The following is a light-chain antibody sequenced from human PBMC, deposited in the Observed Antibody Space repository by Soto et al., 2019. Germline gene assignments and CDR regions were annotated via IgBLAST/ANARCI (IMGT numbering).Light chain of an antibody. CDR2: GNS. J-gene: IGLJ2*01. Sequence: QSVLTQPPSVSGAPGQRVTISCTGSSSNIGAGYDVHWYQQLPGTAPKLLIYGNSNRPSGVPDRFSGSKSGTSASLAITGLQAGDEADYYCQSYDSGLGGSVVFGGGTTLTVL. V-gene: IGLV1-40*01. CDR1: SSNIGAGYD. CDR3: QSYDSGLGGSVV.